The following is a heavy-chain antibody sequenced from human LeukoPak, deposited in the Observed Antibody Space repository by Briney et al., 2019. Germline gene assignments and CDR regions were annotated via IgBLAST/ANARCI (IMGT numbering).Heavy chain of an antibody. CDR1: GSIFTSYW. D-gene: IGHD6-13*01. J-gene: IGHJ6*03. V-gene: IGHV5-51*01. CDR3: ARHAVYSRHDYYYYYMDV. Sequence: GASLQISCKGSGSIFTSYWIGWVRPLPGKGLEWMGIIYPGDSDTRYSPSFQGQVTISADKSISTAYLQWSSLKASDTAMYYCARHAVYSRHDYYYYYMDVWGKGTTATVSS. CDR2: IYPGDSDT.